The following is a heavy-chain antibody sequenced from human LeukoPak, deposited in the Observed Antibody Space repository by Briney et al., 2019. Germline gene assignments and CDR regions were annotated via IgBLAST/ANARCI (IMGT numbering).Heavy chain of an antibody. Sequence: PSETLSLTCAVSSCSISSGYYWGWIRQPPGKGLGWIGSIYHSGSTYYNPSLKSRVTISVDTSKNQFSLKLSSVTAADTAVYYCARHPARYCSSTSCYNNWFDPWGQGTLVTVSS. CDR3: ARHPARYCSSTSCYNNWFDP. D-gene: IGHD2-2*02. CDR1: SCSISSGYY. CDR2: IYHSGST. V-gene: IGHV4-38-2*01. J-gene: IGHJ5*02.